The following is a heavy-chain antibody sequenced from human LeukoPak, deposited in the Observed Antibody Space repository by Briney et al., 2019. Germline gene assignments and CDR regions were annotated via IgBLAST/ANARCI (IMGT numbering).Heavy chain of an antibody. CDR1: GFTFSSYG. V-gene: IGHV3-23*01. CDR2: ISGSGVGT. CDR3: AKGGIAVAGTSYYYYMDV. D-gene: IGHD6-19*01. J-gene: IGHJ6*03. Sequence: GGTLRLSCAASGFTFSSYGMSWVRQAPGKGLEWVSAISGSGVGTHYAVSVKGRFTISRDNSKNTLYVQMHSLRAEDTAVYYCAKGGIAVAGTSYYYYMDVWGKGTTVTISS.